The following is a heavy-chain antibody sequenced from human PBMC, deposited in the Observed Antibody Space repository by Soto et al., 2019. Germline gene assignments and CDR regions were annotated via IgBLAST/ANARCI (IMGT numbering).Heavy chain of an antibody. D-gene: IGHD3-10*01. Sequence: QLVQSGGEVKKPGASVRVSCKASGYAFSFDFSWVRQAPGQGLEWMGWISASDGSTNSAPRFRGRITLTTDTSTNTAYMDLLSLTSDDTAVYFCATYYFGSGSYYRFDNWGQGTLVTVSS. CDR2: ISASDGST. CDR3: ATYYFGSGSYYRFDN. CDR1: GYAFSFD. V-gene: IGHV1-18*01. J-gene: IGHJ4*02.